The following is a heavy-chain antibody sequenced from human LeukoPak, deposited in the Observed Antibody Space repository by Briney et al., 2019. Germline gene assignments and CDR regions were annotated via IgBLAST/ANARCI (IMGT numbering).Heavy chain of an antibody. D-gene: IGHD3-22*01. J-gene: IGHJ3*02. CDR3: ALRHYYDSSGYLPDAFDI. Sequence: ASVKVSCKASGYTFTGYYMHRVRQAPGQGLEWMGWINPNSGGTNYAQKFQGRVTMTRDTSISTAYMELSRLRSDDTAVYYCALRHYYDSSGYLPDAFDIWGQGTMVTVSS. V-gene: IGHV1-2*02. CDR1: GYTFTGYY. CDR2: INPNSGGT.